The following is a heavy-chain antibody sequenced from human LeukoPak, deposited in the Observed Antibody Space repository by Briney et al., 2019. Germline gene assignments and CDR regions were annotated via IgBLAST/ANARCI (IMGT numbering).Heavy chain of an antibody. CDR3: ARRLGYSSGYYYDY. Sequence: SGTLSLTCTVSGGSISSSSYYWGWIRQPPGKGLECIGNIYYSGSTYYNPSLQSRVTISVDTSKNQFSLKLSSVTAADTAVYYCARRLGYSSGYYYDYWGQGTLVTVSS. V-gene: IGHV4-39*01. D-gene: IGHD3-22*01. J-gene: IGHJ4*02. CDR1: GGSISSSSYY. CDR2: IYYSGST.